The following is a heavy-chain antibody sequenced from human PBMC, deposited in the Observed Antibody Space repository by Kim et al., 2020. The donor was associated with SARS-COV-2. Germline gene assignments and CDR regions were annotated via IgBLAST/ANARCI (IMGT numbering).Heavy chain of an antibody. CDR3: ARDKMAQLWFGYYYYYYY. J-gene: IGHJ6*03. CDR1: GGSISSYY. D-gene: IGHD3-10*01. Sequence: SETLSLTCTVSGGSISSYYWSWIRQPPGKGLEWIGYIYYSGSTNYNPSLKSRVTISVDTSKNQFSLKLSSVTAADTAVYYCARDKMAQLWFGYYYYYYY. CDR2: IYYSGST. V-gene: IGHV4-59*01.